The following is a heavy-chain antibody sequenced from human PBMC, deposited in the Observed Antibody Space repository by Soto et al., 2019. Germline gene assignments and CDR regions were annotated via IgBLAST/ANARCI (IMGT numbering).Heavy chain of an antibody. D-gene: IGHD5-12*01. CDR2: IYSGGTT. CDR1: GFTVSSTNY. J-gene: IGHJ4*02. V-gene: IGHV3-53*01. Sequence: EVQLVESGGGLIQPGGSLRLSCVVSGFTVSSTNYMSWVRQAPGKGLEWVSVIYSGGTTYYADSVKGRFTISRDNSKNTRYLQRNCLSAEDAAVYYCHGYGYWGQGTLVTVSS. CDR3: HGYGY.